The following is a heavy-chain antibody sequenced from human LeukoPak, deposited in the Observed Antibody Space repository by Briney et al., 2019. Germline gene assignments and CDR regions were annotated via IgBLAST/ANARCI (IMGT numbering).Heavy chain of an antibody. CDR1: GFTFSTYG. CDR2: IRYDGSDK. J-gene: IGHJ4*02. Sequence: GGSLRLSCAASGFTFSTYGMHWVRQAPGKGLEWVAFIRYDGSDKYYTDSVKGRFTISRDNSKNTLYLQMNSLRAEDTALYYRATDHSSGTYYHYFDHWGQGTLVTVSS. D-gene: IGHD1-26*01. CDR3: ATDHSSGTYYHYFDH. V-gene: IGHV3-30*02.